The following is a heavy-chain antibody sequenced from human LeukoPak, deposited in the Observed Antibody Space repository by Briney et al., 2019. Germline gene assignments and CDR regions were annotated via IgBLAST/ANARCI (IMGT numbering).Heavy chain of an antibody. D-gene: IGHD6-19*01. J-gene: IGHJ4*02. CDR3: ARGHMAVAATGRGLFDY. CDR2: ISSDGSST. V-gene: IGHV3-74*01. Sequence: SGGSLRLSCAASGFTFSSYWMHWVRQAPGKGLAWFSRISSDGSSTTSADSVQGRFTISRDNAKNTLYLQMNSLRAEDTAVYFCARGHMAVAATGRGLFDYWGQGTLVTVSS. CDR1: GFTFSSYW.